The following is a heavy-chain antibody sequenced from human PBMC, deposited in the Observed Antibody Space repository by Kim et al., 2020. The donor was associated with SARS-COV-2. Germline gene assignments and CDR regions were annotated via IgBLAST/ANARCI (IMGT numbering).Heavy chain of an antibody. CDR3: ARGLVGSSGGYGVDV. J-gene: IGHJ6*02. CDR2: IYSGGST. D-gene: IGHD6-13*01. V-gene: IGHV3-53*01. CDR1: GFTVSRNY. Sequence: GGSLRLSCAASGFTVSRNYMSWVRQAPGKGLEWVSVIYSGGSTYYADSVKGRFTISRDNSKNTLYLQMNSLRAEDTAVYYCARGLVGSSGGYGVDVWGRGPSLTV.